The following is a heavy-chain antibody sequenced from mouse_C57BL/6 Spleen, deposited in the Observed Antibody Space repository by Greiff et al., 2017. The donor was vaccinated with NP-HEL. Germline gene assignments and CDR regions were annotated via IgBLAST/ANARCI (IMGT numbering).Heavy chain of an antibody. J-gene: IGHJ4*01. CDR3: ATGYAMDY. CDR2: ISYDGSN. CDR1: GYSITSGYY. V-gene: IGHV3-6*01. Sequence: EVQRVESGPGLVKPSQSLSLTCSVTGYSITSGYYWNWNRQFPGNKLEWMGIISYDGSNNYNPTFKNRISLTRDTSKNPFFMKLTSVTTKDTATCDCATGYAMDYWGQGTSVTVSS.